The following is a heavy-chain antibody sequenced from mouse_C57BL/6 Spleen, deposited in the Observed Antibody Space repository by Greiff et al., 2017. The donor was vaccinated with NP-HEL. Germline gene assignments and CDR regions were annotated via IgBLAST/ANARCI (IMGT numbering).Heavy chain of an antibody. CDR3: ARRQLRLEAMDY. CDR1: GYAFSSSW. CDR2: IYPGDGDT. Sequence: VKLVESGPELVKPGASVKISCKASGYAFSSSWMNWVKQRPGKGLEWIGRIYPGDGDTNYNGKFKGKATLTADKSSSTAYMQLSSLTSEDSAVYFCARRQLRLEAMDYWGQGTSVTVSS. V-gene: IGHV1-82*01. D-gene: IGHD3-2*02. J-gene: IGHJ4*01.